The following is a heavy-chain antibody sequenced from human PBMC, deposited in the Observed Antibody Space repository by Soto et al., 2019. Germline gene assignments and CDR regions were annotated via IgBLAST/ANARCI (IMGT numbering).Heavy chain of an antibody. CDR2: IYYSGST. D-gene: IGHD2-15*01. CDR1: GGSISSSSYY. J-gene: IGHJ4*02. Sequence: QLQLQESGPGLVKPSETLSLTCTVSGGSISSSSYYWGWIRQPPGKGLEWIGSIYYSGSTYYNPSLKSRVTISVDTAKHQCSLKLSSVTAADTAVYYCARQQADIVVVVAATRFDYWGQGTLVTVSS. CDR3: ARQQADIVVVVAATRFDY. V-gene: IGHV4-39*01.